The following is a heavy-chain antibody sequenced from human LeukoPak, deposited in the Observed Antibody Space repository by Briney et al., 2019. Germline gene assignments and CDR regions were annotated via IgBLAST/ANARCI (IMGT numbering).Heavy chain of an antibody. CDR1: GFTFSSYE. V-gene: IGHV3-48*03. J-gene: IGHJ4*02. CDR3: ARGGNYYGSGSYYTYRARIFDY. D-gene: IGHD3-10*01. CDR2: ISSSGSTI. Sequence: PGGSLRLSCAASGFTFSSYEMNWVRQAPGKGLEWVSYISSSGSTIYYADSVKGRFTISRDNAKNSLYLQMNSLRAEDTAVYYCARGGNYYGSGSYYTYRARIFDYWGQGTLVTVSS.